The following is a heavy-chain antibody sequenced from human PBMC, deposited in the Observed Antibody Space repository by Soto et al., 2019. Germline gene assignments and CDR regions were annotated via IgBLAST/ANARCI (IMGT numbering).Heavy chain of an antibody. Sequence: EVQLVESGGGLVQPGGSLRLSCAASGFTFSSYWMHWVRQAPGKGLVCVSRINGDGSSTNFADSVKGRFTISRDNAKNTVYLQMNSLRAEDTAVYYCARVYCSSTSCYHFYSMDVWGTGTTVTVSS. CDR2: INGDGSST. J-gene: IGHJ6*03. CDR3: ARVYCSSTSCYHFYSMDV. CDR1: GFTFSSYW. V-gene: IGHV3-74*01. D-gene: IGHD2-2*01.